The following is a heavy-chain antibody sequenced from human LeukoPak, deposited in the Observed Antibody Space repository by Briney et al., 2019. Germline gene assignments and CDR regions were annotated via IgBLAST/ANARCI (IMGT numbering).Heavy chain of an antibody. V-gene: IGHV1-69*13. CDR1: GGTSSSYA. D-gene: IGHD1-1*01. CDR2: TIPIFGTA. CDR3: ARDGPGGTTGTTWGYNWFDP. J-gene: IGHJ5*02. Sequence: ASAKVSCKASGGTSSSYAISRVPQAPGQGLEWMGGTIPIFGTANYAQKFRGRVTITADESTSTAYMELSSLGSEDTAVYYFARDGPGGTTGTTWGYNWFDPWGQGTLVTVSS.